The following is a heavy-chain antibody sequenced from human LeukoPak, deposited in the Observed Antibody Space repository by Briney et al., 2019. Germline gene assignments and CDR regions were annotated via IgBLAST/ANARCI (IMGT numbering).Heavy chain of an antibody. Sequence: SETLSLTCAVYGGSFSGYYWSWIRQPAGKGLEWIGRIYSSGSTNSNPSLKSRVTISVDTSKKQFSLKLNSVTAADTAVYYCAREKIGYYDSSGRGWFDPWGQGTLVTVSS. CDR2: IYSSGST. D-gene: IGHD3-22*01. V-gene: IGHV4-4*07. CDR3: AREKIGYYDSSGRGWFDP. J-gene: IGHJ5*02. CDR1: GGSFSGYY.